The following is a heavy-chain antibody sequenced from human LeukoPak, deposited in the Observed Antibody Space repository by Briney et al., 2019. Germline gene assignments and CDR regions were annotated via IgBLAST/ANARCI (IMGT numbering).Heavy chain of an antibody. CDR1: GCTFSSYE. Sequence: GGSLRLSCALSGCTFSSYEMNWVRQAPGKGLEWVSYISSSGSAIYYADSVKGRFTISRDNAKNSLYLQMNSLRAEDTGVYYCASEGHYNFDYWGQGILVTVSS. CDR2: ISSSGSAI. J-gene: IGHJ4*02. V-gene: IGHV3-48*03. D-gene: IGHD3-10*01. CDR3: ASEGHYNFDY.